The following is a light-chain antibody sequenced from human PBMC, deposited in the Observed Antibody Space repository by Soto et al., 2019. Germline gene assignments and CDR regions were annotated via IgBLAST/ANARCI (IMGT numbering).Light chain of an antibody. V-gene: IGKV3-15*01. CDR2: GAS. CDR3: QQYNNWPPSII. J-gene: IGKJ5*01. CDR1: ESVSSN. Sequence: VMTQSPATRSVSPGERATLSCRARESVSSNLAWYQQRPGQAPRLLIYGASTRATDTPVRFRGSGSGTEFTLTISSLQSEDFAVYYCQQYNNWPPSIIFGQGTRLEI.